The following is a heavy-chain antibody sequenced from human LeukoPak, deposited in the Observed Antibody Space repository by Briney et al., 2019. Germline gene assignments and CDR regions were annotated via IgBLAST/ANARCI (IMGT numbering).Heavy chain of an antibody. J-gene: IGHJ5*02. CDR1: GDSMSNYY. CDR3: VRGHSILGVEARFDP. D-gene: IGHD3-3*01. Sequence: SETLSLTCSVSGDSMSNYYWNWIRQPPGKRLEWIGLIFHSGYTTYNPSLQTRVTMSIDTSTNEFSLTLTSVTTADTAVYYCVRGHSILGVEARFDPWGQGALVTVSS. CDR2: IFHSGYT. V-gene: IGHV4-59*01.